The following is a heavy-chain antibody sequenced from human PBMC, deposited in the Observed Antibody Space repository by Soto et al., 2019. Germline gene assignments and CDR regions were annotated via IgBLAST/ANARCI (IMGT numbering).Heavy chain of an antibody. CDR2: ISAYNGNT. Sequence: ASVKVSCKASGYTFTSYGISWVRQAPGQGLEWMGWISAYNGNTNYAQKLQGRVTMTADTSTSTAYMELRSLRSDDTAVYYCARDIGNLAPTWIQLWLGNDDFDIWGQGTMVTVSS. CDR3: ARDIGNLAPTWIQLWLGNDDFDI. CDR1: GYTFTSYG. D-gene: IGHD5-18*01. V-gene: IGHV1-18*01. J-gene: IGHJ3*02.